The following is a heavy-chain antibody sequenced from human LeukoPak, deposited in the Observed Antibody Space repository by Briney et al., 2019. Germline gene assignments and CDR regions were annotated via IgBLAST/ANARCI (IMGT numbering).Heavy chain of an antibody. CDR1: GGTFSSYA. J-gene: IGHJ5*02. CDR2: IIPIFGTA. D-gene: IGHD1-26*01. Sequence: SVKVSCKASGGTFSSYAISWVRQAPGQGLEWMGGIIPIFGTANYAQKFQGRVTITADESTSTAYMELSSLRSEDTAVYYCARTPRVGAMAWFDPWGQGTLVTVSS. CDR3: ARTPRVGAMAWFDP. V-gene: IGHV1-69*13.